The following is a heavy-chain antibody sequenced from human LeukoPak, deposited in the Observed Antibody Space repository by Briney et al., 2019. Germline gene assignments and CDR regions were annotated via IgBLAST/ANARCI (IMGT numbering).Heavy chain of an antibody. CDR2: IIPIFGTA. D-gene: IGHD2-2*02. CDR1: GGTFISYA. Sequence: GASVKVSCKASGGTFISYAISWVRQAPGQGLEWMGGIIPIFGTANYAQKFQGRVTITADKSTSTAYMELSSLRSEDTAVYYCARERAYCSSTSCYIRGIDYWGQGTLVTVSS. CDR3: ARERAYCSSTSCYIRGIDY. J-gene: IGHJ4*02. V-gene: IGHV1-69*06.